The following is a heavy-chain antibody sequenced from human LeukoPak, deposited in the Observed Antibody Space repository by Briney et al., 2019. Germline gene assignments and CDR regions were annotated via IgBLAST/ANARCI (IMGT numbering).Heavy chain of an antibody. V-gene: IGHV4-59*08. D-gene: IGHD3-9*01. Sequence: SETLSLTCIVSGGSISSYYWSWIRQPPGKGLEWIGYISYSGSTNYNPSLKSRVTISIDTSKNQFSLKLRSVTAADTAICYCARQGYDILTGYIDAFDIWGQGTMVTVSS. CDR2: ISYSGST. J-gene: IGHJ3*02. CDR1: GGSISSYY. CDR3: ARQGYDILTGYIDAFDI.